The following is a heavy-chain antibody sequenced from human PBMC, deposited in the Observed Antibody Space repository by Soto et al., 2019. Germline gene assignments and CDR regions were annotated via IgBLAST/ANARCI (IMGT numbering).Heavy chain of an antibody. CDR3: VRFSGMDV. V-gene: IGHV3-74*01. CDR2: IKTDASDT. CDR1: GFTLSSYW. J-gene: IGHJ6*02. Sequence: EVQLLESGGGLVQPGGSLRLSCAASGFTLSSYWMYWVRQAPGKGLVWVSRIKTDASDTAYADSVRGRFTISRDNAKNTLFLQMNSLRVEDTAVYYCVRFSGMDVWGQGTTVTVSS.